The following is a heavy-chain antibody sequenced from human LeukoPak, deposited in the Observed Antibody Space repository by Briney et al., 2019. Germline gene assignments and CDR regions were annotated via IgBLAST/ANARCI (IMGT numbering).Heavy chain of an antibody. V-gene: IGHV4-34*01. CDR3: ASGGYDILTGYYSIDY. J-gene: IGHJ4*02. CDR2: INHSGST. Sequence: SETLSLTCAVYGGSFSGYYWSWIRQPPGKGLEWIGEINHSGSTNYNPSLKSRVTISVDTSKNQFSLKLSSVTAADTAVYYCASGGYDILTGYYSIDYWGQGTLVTVSS. CDR1: GGSFSGYY. D-gene: IGHD3-9*01.